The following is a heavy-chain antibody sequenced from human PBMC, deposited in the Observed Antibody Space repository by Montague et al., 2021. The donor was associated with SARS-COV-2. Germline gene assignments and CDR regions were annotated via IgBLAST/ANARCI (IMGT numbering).Heavy chain of an antibody. Sequence: SLRLSCAASGFTFSSSEMSWVRRAPGKGLEWVSYISSSGRTIYYADSVKGRFTISRDNAKNSLYLQMNSLRAEDTAVYYCARSYYYDSSGYYPDAFDIWGQGTMVTVSS. J-gene: IGHJ3*02. V-gene: IGHV3-48*03. CDR3: ARSYYYDSSGYYPDAFDI. D-gene: IGHD3-22*01. CDR2: ISSSGRTI. CDR1: GFTFSSSE.